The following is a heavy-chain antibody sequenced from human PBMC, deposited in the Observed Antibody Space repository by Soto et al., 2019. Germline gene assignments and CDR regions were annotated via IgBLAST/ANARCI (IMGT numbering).Heavy chain of an antibody. CDR1: GFTFSSYA. V-gene: IGHV3-30-3*01. J-gene: IGHJ4*02. CDR3: ARDSPLPLIYDYGDYLRRSRLDY. Sequence: QVQLVESGGGVVQPGRSLRLSCAASGFTFSSYAMHLVRQAPGKGLARVAVISYDASNKYYADSVKGRFTISRDNSKNTLYLQMNSLRAEDTAVYYCARDSPLPLIYDYGDYLRRSRLDYWGQGTLVTVSS. D-gene: IGHD4-17*01. CDR2: ISYDASNK.